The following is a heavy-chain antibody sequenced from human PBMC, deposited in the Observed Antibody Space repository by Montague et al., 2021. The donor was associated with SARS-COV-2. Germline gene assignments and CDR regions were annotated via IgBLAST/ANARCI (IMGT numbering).Heavy chain of an antibody. CDR2: INHSGST. V-gene: IGHV4-34*01. D-gene: IGHD6-19*01. J-gene: IGHJ4*02. CDR1: GGSISSYY. CDR3: ARGSRQWLVRPPHYYYFDY. Sequence: SETRSLTCTVSGGSISSYYWSWIRQPPGKGLEWIGEINHSGSTNYNPSLKSRVTISVDTSKNQFSLKLSSVTAADTAVYYCARGSRQWLVRPPHYYYFDYWGQGTLVTVSS.